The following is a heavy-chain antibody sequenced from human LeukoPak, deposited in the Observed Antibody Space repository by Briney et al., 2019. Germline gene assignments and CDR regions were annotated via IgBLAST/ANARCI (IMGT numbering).Heavy chain of an antibody. J-gene: IGHJ6*02. D-gene: IGHD3-10*01. CDR3: GRHYYGSGSAYYYGLDV. CDR1: GASITSFY. V-gene: IGHV4-59*08. CDR2: IYPSGST. Sequence: PSETLSLTCSVSGASITSFYWTWIRQPPGKTLEWIGYIYPSGSTSYNPSLKSRVTILVDTSRNQVSLKVRSVTAADTAIYYYGRHYYGSGSAYYYGLDVWGQGTTVTVSS.